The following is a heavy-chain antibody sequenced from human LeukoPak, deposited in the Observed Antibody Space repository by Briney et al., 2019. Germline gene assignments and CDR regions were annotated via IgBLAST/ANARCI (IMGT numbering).Heavy chain of an antibody. Sequence: PGGSLRLSRAVSGFTSSSYWMSWVRQAPGKGREWGANIKHYGKQKHYVDSVKGRLTITRDNAKNSLYLQMNSLRAEDTAVYYCARRGILSQQDGRGANWFDPWGQGTLVTVSS. CDR2: IKHYGKQK. J-gene: IGHJ5*02. CDR3: ARRGILSQQDGRGANWFDP. CDR1: GFTSSSYW. V-gene: IGHV3-7*01. D-gene: IGHD1-26*01.